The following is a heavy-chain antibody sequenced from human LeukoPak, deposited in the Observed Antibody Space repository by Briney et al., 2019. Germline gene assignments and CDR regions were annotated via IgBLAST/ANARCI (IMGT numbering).Heavy chain of an antibody. CDR1: GFTFRTYW. CDR3: ARDFDRYYFDY. V-gene: IGHV3-74*01. D-gene: IGHD3-9*01. J-gene: IGHJ4*02. CDR2: INTEGSST. Sequence: GGSLRLSCAASGFTFRTYWMHWVRHAPGKGLMWISRINTEGSSTSYADSVKGRFTISRDNAKNTLYLQMNSLRAEDTAMYYCARDFDRYYFDYWGQGTLVTVSS.